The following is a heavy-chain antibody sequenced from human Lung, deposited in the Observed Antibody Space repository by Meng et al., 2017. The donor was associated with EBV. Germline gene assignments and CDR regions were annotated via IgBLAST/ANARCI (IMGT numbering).Heavy chain of an antibody. D-gene: IGHD2-2*01. CDR3: ALFTRSWFDP. CDR2: IYWDDDK. V-gene: IGHV2-5*02. CDR1: GFSLSTSEVG. J-gene: IGHJ5*02. Sequence: QITLKESGHPLVKPTQTLTLTCTFSGFSLSTSEVGVGWIRQPPGKALEWLAVIYWDDDKRYSPSLKSRLTITKDTSKNQVVLTLTNMDPVDTATYYCALFTRSWFDPWGQGTLVTVSS.